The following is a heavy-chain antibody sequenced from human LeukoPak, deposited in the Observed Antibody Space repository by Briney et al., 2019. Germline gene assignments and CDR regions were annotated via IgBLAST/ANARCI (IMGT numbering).Heavy chain of an antibody. V-gene: IGHV4-4*07. D-gene: IGHD3-22*01. CDR3: ATYYYDGTGYYYRGFHI. CDR2: IYTSGST. J-gene: IGHJ3*02. Sequence: PSETLSLTCTVSGGSISSYYWSWIRQPAGKGLEWIGRIYTSGSTNYNPSLKSRVTMSVDTSKSQFSLELSSVTAADTAVYYCATYYYDGTGYYYRGFHIWGQGTMVSVSS. CDR1: GGSISSYY.